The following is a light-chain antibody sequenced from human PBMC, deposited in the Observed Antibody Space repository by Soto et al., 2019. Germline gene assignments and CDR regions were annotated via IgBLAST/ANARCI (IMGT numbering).Light chain of an antibody. Sequence: DIVMTQSPDSLAVSLGERATINCKSSQSVLYSSNNKNYLAWYQQKPGQPPKLLIYWASTRESGVPDRFSGRGSGTDFTLTISSLQAEDVEVYYSQQYSSTHRKFGKGTKG. CDR3: QQYSSTHRK. CDR1: QSVLYSSNNKNY. CDR2: WAS. V-gene: IGKV4-1*01. J-gene: IGKJ1*01.